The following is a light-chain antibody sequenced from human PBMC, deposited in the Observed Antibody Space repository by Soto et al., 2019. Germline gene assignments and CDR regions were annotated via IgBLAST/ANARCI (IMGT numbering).Light chain of an antibody. Sequence: EIVLTQSPGTLSLSPGERATLSCRASQSVSNNYLAWYQQKPGQAPRLLIYGASNRATGIPARFSGSGSGTDFTLTISSLEPEDFAVYYCQQRGNWPPTWTFGQGTKVDIK. V-gene: IGKV3D-20*02. CDR1: QSVSNNY. CDR2: GAS. J-gene: IGKJ1*01. CDR3: QQRGNWPPTWT.